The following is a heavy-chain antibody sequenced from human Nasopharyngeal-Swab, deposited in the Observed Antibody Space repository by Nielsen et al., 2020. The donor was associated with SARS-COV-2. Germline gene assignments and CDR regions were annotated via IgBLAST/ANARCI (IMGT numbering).Heavy chain of an antibody. CDR1: GYTFTSYG. CDR2: ISAYNGNT. D-gene: IGHD2-2*01. J-gene: IGHJ3*02. V-gene: IGHV1-18*01. CDR3: ASNPLYCSSTSCYHDAFDI. Sequence: ASVKVPCKASGYTFTSYGISWVRQAPGQGLEWMGWISAYNGNTNYAQKLQGRVTMTTDTSTSTAYMELRSLRSDDTAVYYCASNPLYCSSTSCYHDAFDIWGQGTVVTVSS.